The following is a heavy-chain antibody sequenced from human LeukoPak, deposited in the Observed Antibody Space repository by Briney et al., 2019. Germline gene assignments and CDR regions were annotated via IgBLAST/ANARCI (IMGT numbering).Heavy chain of an antibody. Sequence: SETLSLTCAVYGESLSGYYWSWIRQPPGKGLEWIGEIDHTGSSNYNTSLKSRVTISLDTSKNQFSLKLNSVTAADTAVYYCASFGYDILTGLSYFQHWGQGPLVTVSS. CDR3: ASFGYDILTGLSYFQH. CDR1: GESLSGYY. CDR2: IDHTGSS. D-gene: IGHD3-9*01. V-gene: IGHV4-34*01. J-gene: IGHJ1*01.